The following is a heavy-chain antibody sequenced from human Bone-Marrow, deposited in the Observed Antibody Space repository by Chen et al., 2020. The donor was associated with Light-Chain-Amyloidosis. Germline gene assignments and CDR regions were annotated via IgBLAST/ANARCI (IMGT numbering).Heavy chain of an antibody. CDR2: SNGDGTDI. V-gene: IGHV3-74*01. J-gene: IGHJ4*02. CDR1: GFTFSDYY. Sequence: DVQLVESGGGLIQPGESLRLSCAASGFTFSDYYMHWVRQGPGKGLVWVSRSNGDGTDIKYADSVRGRFTISRDSAKNTVYLQMNSLRTEDTAVYCCARSVSGTFDYWGQGALVTVSS. CDR3: ARSVSGTFDY. D-gene: IGHD1-1*01.